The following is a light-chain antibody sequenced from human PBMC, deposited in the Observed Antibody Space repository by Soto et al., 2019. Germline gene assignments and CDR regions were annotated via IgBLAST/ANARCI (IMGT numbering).Light chain of an antibody. V-gene: IGKV3-20*01. CDR1: QIVSSSY. CDR3: QQYGSSPCT. Sequence: EILLTQSPGTLSLSPGERATLSCRASQIVSSSYLAWCQQIPGHAPRLLIYGVSSRATGIPARFSGSGSGTDFTLTISRLEPEDFAVYFCQQYGSSPCTFGQGTKVDIK. CDR2: GVS. J-gene: IGKJ1*01.